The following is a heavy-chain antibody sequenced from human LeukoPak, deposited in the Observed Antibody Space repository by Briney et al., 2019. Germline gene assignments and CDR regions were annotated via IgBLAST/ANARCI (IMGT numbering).Heavy chain of an antibody. CDR3: ASLRIYSSSYYFDY. CDR2: IYYSGIT. V-gene: IGHV4-39*01. CDR1: GGSISSSSFY. D-gene: IGHD6-13*01. J-gene: IGHJ4*02. Sequence: SETLSLTCTVSGGSISSSSFYWGWIRQPPGKGLEWIGSIYYSGITHYNPSLKSRVTILVDTSKNQFSLKLSSVTAADTAVYYCASLRIYSSSYYFDYWGQGTLVTVSS.